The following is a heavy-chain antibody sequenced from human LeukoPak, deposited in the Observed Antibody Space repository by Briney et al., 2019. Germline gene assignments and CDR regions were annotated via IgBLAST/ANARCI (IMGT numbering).Heavy chain of an antibody. J-gene: IGHJ5*02. CDR1: GYSINNYL. V-gene: IGHV5-51*01. CDR2: IYPADSDI. Sequence: GASLKISCKGSGYSINNYLIVWVRQMPGKGLEWMEVIYPADSDIRYSPSFQGQVTISADKSISTVYRQWNSLKAADTAMYYCARQEYCSGASCYTWFDPWGQGTLVTVSS. CDR3: ARQEYCSGASCYTWFDP. D-gene: IGHD2-15*01.